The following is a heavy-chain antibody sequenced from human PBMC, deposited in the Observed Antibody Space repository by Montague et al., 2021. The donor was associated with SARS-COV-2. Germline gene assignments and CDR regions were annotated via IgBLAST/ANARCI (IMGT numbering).Heavy chain of an antibody. D-gene: IGHD2-2*01. CDR2: IYYSGST. CDR3: ATVARGCSATSCYLSS. CDR1: GGSISSSSYY. Sequence: SETLSLTCTVSGGSISSSSYYWGWIRQPPGKGLEWIGSIYYSGSTYYXPSLKSRLTMSLDKSKNQVSLRLTSVTAADTAVYYCATVARGCSATSCYLSSWGPGTLVTVSS. J-gene: IGHJ4*02. V-gene: IGHV4-39*07.